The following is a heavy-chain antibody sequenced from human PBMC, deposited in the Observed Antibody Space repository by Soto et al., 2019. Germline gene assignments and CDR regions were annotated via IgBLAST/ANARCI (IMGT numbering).Heavy chain of an antibody. CDR2: IYPGDSDT. CDR1: GYRITNYW. J-gene: IGHJ6*02. V-gene: IGHV5-51*01. D-gene: IGHD2-2*01. CDR3: ARQSEHDQLLVNGMDV. Sequence: PGESLKISCKASGYRITNYWIAWVRQMPGKGLEWMGIIYPGDSDTRYSPSFQGQVTISADKSISTAYLQWSSLKASDTAMYYCARQSEHDQLLVNGMDVWGQGTTVTVSS.